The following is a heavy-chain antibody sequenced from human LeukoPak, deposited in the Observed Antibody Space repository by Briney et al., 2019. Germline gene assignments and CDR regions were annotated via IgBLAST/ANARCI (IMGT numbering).Heavy chain of an antibody. Sequence: PAGSLRLSCAASGFTFSDYYMTWFRQAPGKGLEWVSYISGGSSYTNFADSVKGRFTISRDNAKNSLYLQMNSLRAEDTAVYYCARVSLLDDGGLGDYWGQGTLVTVSS. D-gene: IGHD4-23*01. CDR1: GFTFSDYY. CDR2: ISGGSSYT. J-gene: IGHJ4*02. CDR3: ARVSLLDDGGLGDY. V-gene: IGHV3-11*06.